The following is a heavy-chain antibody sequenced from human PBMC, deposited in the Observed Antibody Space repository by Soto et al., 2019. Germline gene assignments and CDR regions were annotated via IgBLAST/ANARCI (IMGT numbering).Heavy chain of an antibody. D-gene: IGHD5-18*01. CDR3: AIFSHSFVYYFDF. V-gene: IGHV4-31*03. CDR1: GGSISSVGYY. CDR2: IYNSESS. Sequence: QVQLQESGPGLVKPSQTLSLTCSVSGGSISSVGYYWSWVRQHPGKGLEWIGYIYNSESSSYSPSLKSRVTISLDTSKNQFSLNLDSVTAADTAVYYCAIFSHSFVYYFDFWGQGTPVTVSS. J-gene: IGHJ4*02.